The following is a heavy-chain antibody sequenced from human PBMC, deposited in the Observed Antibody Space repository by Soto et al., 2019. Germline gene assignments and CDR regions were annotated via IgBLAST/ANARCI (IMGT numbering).Heavy chain of an antibody. CDR1: GGSISSYY. J-gene: IGHJ6*02. CDR3: ARRNYYGSGSRKYYYYYGMDV. V-gene: IGHV4-59*08. Sequence: QVQLQESGPGLVKPSETLSLTCTVSGGSISSYYWSWIRQPPGKGLEWIGYIYYSGSTNYNPSLKSRVTISVDTSKNQFSLKLSSVTAADTAVYYCARRNYYGSGSRKYYYYYGMDVWGQGTTVTVSS. D-gene: IGHD3-10*01. CDR2: IYYSGST.